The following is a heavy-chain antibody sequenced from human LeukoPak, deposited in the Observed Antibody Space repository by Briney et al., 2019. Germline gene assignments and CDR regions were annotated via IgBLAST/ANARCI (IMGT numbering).Heavy chain of an antibody. J-gene: IGHJ3*02. CDR2: ITNWNGGST. CDR3: AGCSRSSTDCYSAFDI. D-gene: IGHD2-2*02. CDR1: GFTFDDYG. V-gene: IGHV3-20*04. Sequence: GGSLRLSCEASGFTFDDYGMSWVRQSTGKGLEWVSAITNWNGGSTGYADSVGGRFTISRDNAKNSLYLQMNSLRAEDTALYYCAGCSRSSTDCYSAFDIWGQGTMVTVSS.